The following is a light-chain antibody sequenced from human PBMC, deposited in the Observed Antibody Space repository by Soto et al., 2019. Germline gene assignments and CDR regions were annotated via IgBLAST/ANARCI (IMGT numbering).Light chain of an antibody. CDR2: TAS. Sequence: DIQMTQSPSTLSASVGDRVTITCRASESIDDWLAWYQQKPGKAPKLLIYTASSLQSGVPSRFSGSGSGTEFTLTISSLQPDDFATYYCQQYHRYFTFGPGTGLEIK. CDR3: QQYHRYFT. V-gene: IGKV1-5*03. CDR1: ESIDDW. J-gene: IGKJ5*01.